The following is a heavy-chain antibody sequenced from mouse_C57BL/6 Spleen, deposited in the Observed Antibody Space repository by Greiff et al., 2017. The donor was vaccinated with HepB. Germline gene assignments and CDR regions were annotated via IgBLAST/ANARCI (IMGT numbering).Heavy chain of an antibody. V-gene: IGHV1-7*01. CDR1: GYTFTSYW. Sequence: VMLVESGAELAKPGASVKLSCKASGYTFTSYWMHWVKQRPGQGLEWIGYINPSSGYTKYNQKFMDKATLTADKSSSTAYMQLSSLTYEDSAVYHCARFSYDLHWYFDVWGTGTTVTVSS. J-gene: IGHJ1*03. D-gene: IGHD2-3*01. CDR3: ARFSYDLHWYFDV. CDR2: INPSSGYT.